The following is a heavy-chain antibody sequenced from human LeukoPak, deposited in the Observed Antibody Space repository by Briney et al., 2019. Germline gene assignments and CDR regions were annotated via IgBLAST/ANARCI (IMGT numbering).Heavy chain of an antibody. CDR2: ISGSDSGT. CDR1: GFTFTNYA. Sequence: GGSLRLSCAASGFTFTNYAMSWVRQAPGMGLEWVSGISGSDSGTYYADSVKGRFTISRDNSRNTLYLQIDSLRAEDTAVYYCARLYCGGGSCYSVDYWGQGTLVTVSS. J-gene: IGHJ4*02. V-gene: IGHV3-23*01. CDR3: ARLYCGGGSCYSVDY. D-gene: IGHD2-15*01.